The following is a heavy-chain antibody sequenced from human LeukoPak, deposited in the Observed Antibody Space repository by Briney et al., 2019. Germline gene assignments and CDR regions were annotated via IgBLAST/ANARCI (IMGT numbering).Heavy chain of an antibody. CDR3: AREVEYYDSSGYSNYFDY. V-gene: IGHV4-31*03. Sequence: PSETLSLTCTVSGGSISSGGYFWSWIRQYPGKGLEWIGYISYSGSTYYNPILKSRVTISVDTSKNQFSLKLRSVTAADTAVYYCAREVEYYDSSGYSNYFDYWGQGTLVTVSS. CDR1: GGSISSGGYF. J-gene: IGHJ4*02. D-gene: IGHD3-22*01. CDR2: ISYSGST.